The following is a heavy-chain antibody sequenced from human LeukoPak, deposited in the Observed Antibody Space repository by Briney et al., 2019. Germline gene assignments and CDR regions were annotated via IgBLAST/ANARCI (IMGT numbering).Heavy chain of an antibody. CDR3: AKPVWQLAAPYYFDY. D-gene: IGHD5-24*01. J-gene: IGHJ4*02. CDR2: ISNGGGST. Sequence: SGGSLRLSCAASGFTFSSYAMSWVRQAPGKGLEWVSDISNGGGSTYYADSVKGRFTISRDNSKNTLYLQMNSLRAEDTAVYYCAKPVWQLAAPYYFDYWGQGTLVTVSS. V-gene: IGHV3-23*01. CDR1: GFTFSSYA.